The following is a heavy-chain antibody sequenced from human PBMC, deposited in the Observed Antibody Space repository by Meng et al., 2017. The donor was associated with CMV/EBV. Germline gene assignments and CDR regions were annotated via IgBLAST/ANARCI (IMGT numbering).Heavy chain of an antibody. J-gene: IGHJ5*02. CDR1: GYTFTSHG. V-gene: IGHV1-18*01. CDR2: ISAYNGNT. Sequence: ASVKVSCKASGYTFTSHGISWVRQAPGQGLEWMGWISAYNGNTNYAQKLQGRVTMTTDTSTSTAYMELRSLRSDDTAVYYCARDTGFLYYYGSGPDPENWFDPWGQGTLVTVSS. D-gene: IGHD3-10*01. CDR3: ARDTGFLYYYGSGPDPENWFDP.